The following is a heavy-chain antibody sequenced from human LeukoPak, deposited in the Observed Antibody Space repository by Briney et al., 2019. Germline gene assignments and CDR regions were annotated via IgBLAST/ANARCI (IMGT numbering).Heavy chain of an antibody. J-gene: IGHJ4*02. CDR3: ARVPMITFGGVISRRIDY. CDR2: IYYSGST. D-gene: IGHD3-16*02. Sequence: SETLSLTCTVSGGSISSYYWSWIRQPPGKGLEWIGYIYYSGSTNYNPSLKSRVTISVDTSKNQFSLKLSSVTAADTAVYYCARVPMITFGGVISRRIDYWGQGTLVTVSS. V-gene: IGHV4-59*01. CDR1: GGSISSYY.